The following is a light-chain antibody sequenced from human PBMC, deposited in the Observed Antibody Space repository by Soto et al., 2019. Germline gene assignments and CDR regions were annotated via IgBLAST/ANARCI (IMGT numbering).Light chain of an antibody. CDR2: DVS. Sequence: QSALTQPRSVSGSPGQSVTISCTGTSSDVGGYNSVSWYQQHPGKAPKLMIYDVSKRPSGVPDRFSGSKSGNTASLTISGLQAEDEADYYCCSYAGSFVVFGGGPKLTVL. V-gene: IGLV2-11*01. CDR1: SSDVGGYNS. CDR3: CSYAGSFVV. J-gene: IGLJ2*01.